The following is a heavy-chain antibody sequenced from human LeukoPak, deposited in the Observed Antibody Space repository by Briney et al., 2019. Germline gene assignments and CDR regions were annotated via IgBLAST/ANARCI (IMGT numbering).Heavy chain of an antibody. V-gene: IGHV4-31*03. Sequence: SQTLSLTCTVSSGSISSGGYYWSWIRQHPGKGLEWIGYIYYSGSTYYNPSLKSRVTISVDTSKNQFSLKLSSVTAADTAVYYCARERNSGSYVRGVDYWGQGTLVTVSS. CDR3: ARERNSGSYVRGVDY. CDR2: IYYSGST. D-gene: IGHD1-26*01. CDR1: SGSISSGGYY. J-gene: IGHJ4*02.